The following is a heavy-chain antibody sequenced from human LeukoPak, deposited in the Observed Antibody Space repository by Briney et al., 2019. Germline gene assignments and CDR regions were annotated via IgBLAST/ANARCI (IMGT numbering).Heavy chain of an antibody. CDR1: GYPLGKNYY. Sequence: SETLSLTCAGSGYPLGKNYYWGWIRQSPGKGLEWIGRIYGRASTSYNPSLTNRVTMSVDTSKNHFSPQLTSVTAADTAVYYCARYDSRGSASTKFDYWGPGIQVTVSS. CDR3: ARYDSRGSASTKFDY. J-gene: IGHJ4*02. D-gene: IGHD3-3*01. V-gene: IGHV4-38-2*01. CDR2: IYGRAST.